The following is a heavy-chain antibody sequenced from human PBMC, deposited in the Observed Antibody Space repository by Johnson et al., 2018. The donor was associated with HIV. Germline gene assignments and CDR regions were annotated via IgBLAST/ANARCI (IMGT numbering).Heavy chain of an antibody. D-gene: IGHD6-19*01. Sequence: QVQLVESGGGVVQPGRSLRLSCAASGFTFSSYGMHWVRQAPGKGLEWVAVISYDGSNKYYADSVKGRFTITRDNSTNTLYLQMNSLRAEDTAVYYCARVGQWLVHCTVCAFDIWGQGTMVTVSS. J-gene: IGHJ3*02. V-gene: IGHV3-30*19. CDR1: GFTFSSYG. CDR3: ARVGQWLVHCTVCAFDI. CDR2: ISYDGSNK.